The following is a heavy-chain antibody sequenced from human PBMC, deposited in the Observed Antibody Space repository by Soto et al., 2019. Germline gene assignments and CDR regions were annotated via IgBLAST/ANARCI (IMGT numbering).Heavy chain of an antibody. J-gene: IGHJ6*02. CDR2: IYSGGST. CDR1: GFTVSSNY. Sequence: GGSLRLSCAASGFTVSSNYMSWVRQAPGKGLEWVSVIYSGGSTYYADSVKGRFTISRDKSKNTLYLQMNSLRAEDTAVYYCARDNYSNYYYYYGMDVWGQGTTVTVSS. CDR3: ARDNYSNYYYYYGMDV. D-gene: IGHD4-4*01. V-gene: IGHV3-66*01.